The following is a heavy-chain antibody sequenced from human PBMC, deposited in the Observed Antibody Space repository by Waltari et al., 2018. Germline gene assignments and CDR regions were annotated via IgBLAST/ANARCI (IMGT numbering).Heavy chain of an antibody. V-gene: IGHV3-53*01. Sequence: GWVRQSPGKALEWVSVIYSGGSTYYADSVKGRFTISRDNSKNTLYLQMNSLRAEDTAVYYCARTRGWFDPWGQGTLVTVSS. J-gene: IGHJ5*02. CDR2: IYSGGST. CDR3: ARTRGWFDP. D-gene: IGHD3-10*01.